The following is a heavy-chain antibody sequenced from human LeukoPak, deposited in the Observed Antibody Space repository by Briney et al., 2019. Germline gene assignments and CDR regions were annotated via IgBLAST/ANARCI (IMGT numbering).Heavy chain of an antibody. CDR3: TREGDFWGFHI. Sequence: ASVKVSCKASGYTFTNYDINWVRQATGQGLEWLGWMNSNSGNTGYAPKFQGRVTLTRDTSISTAYMELSSLRSEDTAVYYCTREGDFWGFHIWGQGTMVTVSS. CDR1: GYTFTNYD. D-gene: IGHD3-3*01. CDR2: MNSNSGNT. J-gene: IGHJ3*02. V-gene: IGHV1-8*03.